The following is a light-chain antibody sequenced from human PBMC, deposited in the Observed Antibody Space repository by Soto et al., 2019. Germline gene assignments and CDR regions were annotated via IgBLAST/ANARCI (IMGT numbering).Light chain of an antibody. CDR2: YAS. J-gene: IGKJ5*01. V-gene: IGKV3-15*01. CDR3: QQCNNLSPIT. CDR1: QSVRNN. Sequence: EIMMTQSPATLSVSPGERATLSCRASQSVRNNLAWYQHKPGQVPRLLIYYASTRATGIPARFSGSGSGTEFTLTISSLHSKDVAGYYCQQCNNLSPITFGQGTRLEIK.